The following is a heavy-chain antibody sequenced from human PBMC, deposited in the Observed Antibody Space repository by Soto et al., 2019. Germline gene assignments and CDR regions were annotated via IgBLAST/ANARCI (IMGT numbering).Heavy chain of an antibody. CDR1: GYTFTGYY. CDR2: INPNSGGT. D-gene: IGHD3-3*01. V-gene: IGHV1-2*02. CDR3: ARDYNFWSGYYYYGMDV. Sequence: ASVKVSCKASGYTFTGYYMHCVLQSPLQGLEWMGCINPNSGGTNYAQKFQGRVTMTRDTSISTAYMELSRLRSDDTAVYYCARDYNFWSGYYYYGMDVWGQGTTVTVSS. J-gene: IGHJ6*02.